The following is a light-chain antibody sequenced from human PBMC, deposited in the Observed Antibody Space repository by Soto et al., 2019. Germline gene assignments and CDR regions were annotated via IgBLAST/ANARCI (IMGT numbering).Light chain of an antibody. CDR1: QDISNY. J-gene: IGKJ1*01. V-gene: IGKV1-33*01. CDR3: QQYDNLSWT. Sequence: DIQMTQSPSSLSASVGDRVTITCQASQDISNYLNWYQQKPGKAPKLLIYDASNLETGVPSRFSGSGSGTDFTFTISSLQPEDIATYSCQQYDNLSWTFGQGTKVEIK. CDR2: DAS.